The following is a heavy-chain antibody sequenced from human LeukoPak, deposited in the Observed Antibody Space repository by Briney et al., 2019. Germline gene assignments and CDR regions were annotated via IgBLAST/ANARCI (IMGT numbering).Heavy chain of an antibody. CDR1: GHTFTSYG. V-gene: IGHV1-18*01. D-gene: IGHD1-26*01. Sequence: ASVKVSCKASGHTFTSYGISWVRQAPGQGLEWMGWISAYNGNTKYAQKFQGRVTMTTDTSTSTAYMELRSLRSDYTAVYYCASVVGATILDYWGQGTLVTVSS. CDR3: ASVVGATILDY. J-gene: IGHJ4*02. CDR2: ISAYNGNT.